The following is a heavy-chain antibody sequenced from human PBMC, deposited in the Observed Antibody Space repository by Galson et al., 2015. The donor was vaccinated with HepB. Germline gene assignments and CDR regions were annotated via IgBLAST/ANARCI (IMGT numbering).Heavy chain of an antibody. CDR1: GFIFSSYD. CDR3: ARYPSTYYGMDV. J-gene: IGHJ6*02. CDR2: ISSSGSTK. Sequence: SLRLSCAASGFIFSSYDMNWVRQAPGKGLEWVSYISSSGSTKYYTDSVKGRFTISRDNAKNSLYLQMNSLRAEDTALYYCARYPSTYYGMDVWGQGTTVTVSS. V-gene: IGHV3-48*03. D-gene: IGHD2-2*01.